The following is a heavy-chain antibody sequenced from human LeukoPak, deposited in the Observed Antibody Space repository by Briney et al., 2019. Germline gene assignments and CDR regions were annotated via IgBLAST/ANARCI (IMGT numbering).Heavy chain of an antibody. CDR1: GGSFRSGSYY. V-gene: IGHV4-61*02. CDR3: ASCSSTSCYADYYYYMDV. CDR2: IYSSGST. J-gene: IGHJ6*03. Sequence: SETLSLTCTVSGGSFRSGSYYWSWIRQPAGKGLEWIGRIYSSGSTNYNPSLKSRVTISVDTSKNQFSLKLSSVTAADTAVYYCASCSSTSCYADYYYYMDVWGKGTTVTISS. D-gene: IGHD2-2*01.